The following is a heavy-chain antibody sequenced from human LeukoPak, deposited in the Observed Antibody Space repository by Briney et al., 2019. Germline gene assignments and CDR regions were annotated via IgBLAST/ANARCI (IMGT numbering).Heavy chain of an antibody. CDR2: ISHDGSNK. V-gene: IGHV3-30-3*01. CDR1: GFTFSSYA. D-gene: IGHD3-9*01. CDR3: ARTTHRYFDWLADYYYGMDV. J-gene: IGHJ6*02. Sequence: GGSLRLSCAASGFTFSSYAMHWVRQAPGKGLEWVAVISHDGSNKYYADSVKGRFTISRDNSKNTLYLQMNSLRAEDTAVYYCARTTHRYFDWLADYYYGMDVWGQGTTVTVSS.